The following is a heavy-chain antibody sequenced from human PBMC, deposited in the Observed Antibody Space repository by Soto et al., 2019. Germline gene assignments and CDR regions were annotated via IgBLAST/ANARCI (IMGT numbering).Heavy chain of an antibody. CDR1: GGTFSSYA. CDR3: ARDPLPTYYYDSSGGGV. CDR2: IIPIFGTA. Sequence: QVQLVQSGAEVKKPGSSVKVSCKASGGTFSSYAISWVRQAPGQGLEWMGGIIPIFGTANYAQKFQGRVTITADESTSTAYMERSSLRSEDTAVYYCARDPLPTYYYDSSGGGVWGQGTLVTVSS. D-gene: IGHD3-22*01. V-gene: IGHV1-69*01. J-gene: IGHJ4*02.